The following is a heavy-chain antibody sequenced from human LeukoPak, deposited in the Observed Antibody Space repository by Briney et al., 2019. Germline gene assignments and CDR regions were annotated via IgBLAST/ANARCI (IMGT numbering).Heavy chain of an antibody. CDR3: ARVVYYHDSSGYGTFDY. V-gene: IGHV3-30*03. D-gene: IGHD3-22*01. CDR2: ISYDGRNK. J-gene: IGHJ4*02. Sequence: PGGSLRLSCAASGFTFSSYGMQWVRQAPGKGLEWVAVISYDGRNKYYADSVKGRFTISRDNSKNTLYLQMNSLRAEDTAVYYCARVVYYHDSSGYGTFDYWGQGTLVTVSS. CDR1: GFTFSSYG.